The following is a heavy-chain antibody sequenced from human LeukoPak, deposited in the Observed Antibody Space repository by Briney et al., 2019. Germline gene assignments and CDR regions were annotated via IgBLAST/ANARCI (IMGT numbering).Heavy chain of an antibody. Sequence: PGGSLRLSCAASGFTFSSYGMHWVRQAPGKGLEWVAFIRYDGSSKYYADSVKGRFTISRDNSKNTLYLRMNSLRAEDTAVYYCAREHYFYHMDGWGEGTTVTVSS. CDR2: IRYDGSSK. CDR3: AREHYFYHMDG. CDR1: GFTFSSYG. J-gene: IGHJ6*03. V-gene: IGHV3-30*02.